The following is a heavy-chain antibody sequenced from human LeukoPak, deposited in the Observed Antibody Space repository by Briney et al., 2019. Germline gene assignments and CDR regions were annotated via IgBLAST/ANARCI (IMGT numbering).Heavy chain of an antibody. V-gene: IGHV3-53*01. Sequence: GGSLRLSCAVSGLTVSSNYMSWVRQAPGKELEWVSVIYSGGSTYYADSVKGRFTISRDNSKNTLYLQMNSLRAEDTAVYYCARDDVGRYSSSTFDYWGQGTLVTVSS. CDR3: ARDDVGRYSSSTFDY. CDR2: IYSGGST. CDR1: GLTVSSNY. D-gene: IGHD6-6*01. J-gene: IGHJ4*02.